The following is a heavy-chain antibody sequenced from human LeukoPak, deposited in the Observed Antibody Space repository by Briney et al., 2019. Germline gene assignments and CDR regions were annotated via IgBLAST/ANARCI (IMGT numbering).Heavy chain of an antibody. CDR3: ARDLGLAVASSWGGLDY. CDR2: ISYDGVNT. V-gene: IGHV3-30*19. Sequence: GESLKISCKGSGYSFTSYWIGWVRQMPGKGLGWMGVISYDGVNTYFADSVKGRFTISRDNSKNTLFLQMSSLRHEDTAVYFCARDLGLAVASSWGGLDYWGQGTLVTVSS. D-gene: IGHD6-19*01. CDR1: GYSFTSYW. J-gene: IGHJ4*02.